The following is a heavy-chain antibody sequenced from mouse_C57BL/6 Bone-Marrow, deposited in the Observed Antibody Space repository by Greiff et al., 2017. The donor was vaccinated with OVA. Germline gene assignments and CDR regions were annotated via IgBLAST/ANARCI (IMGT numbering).Heavy chain of an antibody. D-gene: IGHD3-1*01. CDR3: ARGSSGSFAY. Sequence: DVKLVESGPGMVKPSQSLSLTCTVTGYSITSGYDWHWIRHFPGNKLEWMGYISYSGSTNYNPSLKSRISITHDTSKNHFFLKLNSVTTEDTATYYCARGSSGSFAYWGQGTLVTVSA. CDR1: GYSITSGYD. J-gene: IGHJ3*01. V-gene: IGHV3-1*01. CDR2: ISYSGST.